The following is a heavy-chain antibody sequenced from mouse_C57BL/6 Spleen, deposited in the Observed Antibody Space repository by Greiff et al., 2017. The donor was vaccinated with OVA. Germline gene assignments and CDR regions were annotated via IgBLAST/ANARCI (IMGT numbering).Heavy chain of an antibody. V-gene: IGHV1-52*01. Sequence: QVQLKQPGAELVRPGSSVKLSCKASGYTFTSYWMHWVKQRPIQGLEWIGNIDPSDSETHYNQKFKDKATLTVDKSSSTAYMQLSSLTSEDSAVYYCARGDLYYGNYDAMDYWGQGTSVTVSS. CDR2: IDPSDSET. CDR1: GYTFTSYW. CDR3: ARGDLYYGNYDAMDY. J-gene: IGHJ4*01. D-gene: IGHD2-1*01.